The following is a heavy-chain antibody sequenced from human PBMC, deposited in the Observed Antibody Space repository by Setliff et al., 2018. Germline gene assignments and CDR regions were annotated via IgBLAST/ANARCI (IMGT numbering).Heavy chain of an antibody. D-gene: IGHD2-2*01. V-gene: IGHV1-18*01. Sequence: ASVKVSCKASGHTFSNYGISWVRQAPGQGLEWMGWISAYNGYIIYAQKLQGRVTMTTDTSTSTAYMEVRSLRSDDTAVYYCARAPGTVVVPASRSAFDIWGQGTMVTVS. CDR3: ARAPGTVVVPASRSAFDI. CDR1: GHTFSNYG. J-gene: IGHJ3*02. CDR2: ISAYNGYI.